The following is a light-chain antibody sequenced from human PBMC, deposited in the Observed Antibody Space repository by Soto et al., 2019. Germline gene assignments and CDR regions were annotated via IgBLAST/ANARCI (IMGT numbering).Light chain of an antibody. CDR2: DVN. J-gene: IGLJ1*01. V-gene: IGLV2-14*01. Sequence: QSALTQPASVSGSPGQSITISCTGTSSDVGGYNYVSWYQQLPGKAPKLMIYDVNNRPSGVSNRFSGSKSGNTASLTISGLQAEDEAYYYCSSYTGSSTFVFGPGTKVTVL. CDR3: SSYTGSSTFV. CDR1: SSDVGGYNY.